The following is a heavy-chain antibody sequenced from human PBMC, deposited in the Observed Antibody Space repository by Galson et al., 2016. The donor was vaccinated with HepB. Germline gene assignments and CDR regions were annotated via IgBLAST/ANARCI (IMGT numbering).Heavy chain of an antibody. CDR2: MSGSRSI. J-gene: IGHJ4*02. D-gene: IGHD5-18*01. Sequence: SLRLSCAASGFSFSRYAMLWVRQAPGKGLEWVSGMSGSRSIYYADSVKGRFTISRDNSKITLHLQMTTLRPEDTAVYYCARTRGMVRSPYGIDYWGQGTLVTVSS. CDR3: ARTRGMVRSPYGIDY. CDR1: GFSFSRYA. V-gene: IGHV3-23*01.